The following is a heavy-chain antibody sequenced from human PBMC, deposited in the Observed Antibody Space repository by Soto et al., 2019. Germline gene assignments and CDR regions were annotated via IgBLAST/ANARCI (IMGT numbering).Heavy chain of an antibody. CDR2: ISGSGGST. J-gene: IGHJ4*02. Sequence: GGSLRLSCAASGFTFSSYAMSWVRQAPGKGLEWVSAISGSGGSTYYADSVKGRFTISRDNSKNTLYLQMNGLRDEDTALYYCAKSRNSRLYFYDYWGQGTLVTVSS. CDR3: AKSRNSRLYFYDY. D-gene: IGHD3-10*01. V-gene: IGHV3-23*01. CDR1: GFTFSSYA.